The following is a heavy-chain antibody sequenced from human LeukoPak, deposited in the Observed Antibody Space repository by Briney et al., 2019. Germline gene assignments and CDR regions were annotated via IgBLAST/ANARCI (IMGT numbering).Heavy chain of an antibody. J-gene: IGHJ5*02. CDR2: IYYSGST. D-gene: IGHD6-19*01. CDR3: ARDRAAVAGLNWFDP. CDR1: GGSISSSSYY. V-gene: IGHV4-61*01. Sequence: SETLSLTCTVSGGSISSSSYYWGWIRQPPGKGLEWIGYIYYSGSTNYNPSLKSRVTISVDTSKNQFSLKLSSVTAADTAVYYCARDRAAVAGLNWFDPWGQGTLATVSS.